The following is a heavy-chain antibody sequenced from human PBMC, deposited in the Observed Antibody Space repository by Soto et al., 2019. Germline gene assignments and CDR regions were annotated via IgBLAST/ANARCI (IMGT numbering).Heavy chain of an antibody. D-gene: IGHD6-6*01. CDR1: GGTFSSDA. CDR2: IIPIFGTA. V-gene: IGHV1-69*01. Sequence: QVHLVQSGAEVKKPGSSVNVSCKASGGTFSSDAIIWVRQAPGQGLEWLGGIIPIFGTANYAQKFQGRVTMTGDESTSTAYMELSRLRPEDTAVYYCARAREYSSPPFCFDYWGQGTPVTVS. J-gene: IGHJ4*02. CDR3: ARAREYSSPPFCFDY.